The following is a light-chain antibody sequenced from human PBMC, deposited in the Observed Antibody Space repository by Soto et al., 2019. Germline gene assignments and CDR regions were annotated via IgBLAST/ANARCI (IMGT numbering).Light chain of an antibody. CDR1: QGISSY. CDR3: QQLNSYPQGFT. CDR2: AAS. V-gene: IGKV1-9*01. Sequence: DIQLTQSPSFLSACGGDRVTITCRASQGISSYLAWYQQKPGKAPKLLIYAASTLQSGVPSRFSGSGSGTEFTLTISSLQPEDFATYYCQQLNSYPQGFTFGPGTKVDIK. J-gene: IGKJ3*01.